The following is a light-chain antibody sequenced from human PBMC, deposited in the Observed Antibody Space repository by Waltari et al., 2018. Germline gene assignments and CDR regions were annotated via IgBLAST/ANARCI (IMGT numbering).Light chain of an antibody. V-gene: IGKV3-20*01. CDR2: GAS. CDR3: HQFGSGWDS. J-gene: IGKJ2*03. Sequence: EIVLTQSPGTLSLSPGERATLSRRASQSVRNNYIAWYQQKPGQAPKLLMYGASNRATGIPDRFTGGGSGTDFTLTINRLEPEDFAVYYCHQFGSGWDSFGQGTHLEIK. CDR1: QSVRNNY.